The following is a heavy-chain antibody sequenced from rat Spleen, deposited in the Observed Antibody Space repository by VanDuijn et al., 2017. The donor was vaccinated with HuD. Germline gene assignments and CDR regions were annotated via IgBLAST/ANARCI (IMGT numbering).Heavy chain of an antibody. Sequence: EVQLVESGGGLVQPGRSLKLSCAASGFTFSNYGMAWVRQAPKKGLERVAYLSYDGGSTYYRDPVQGRFTISRDNAKSTLYLQMDSLRSEDTATYYCATRGPWFAYWGQGTLVTVSS. J-gene: IGHJ3*01. V-gene: IGHV5S10*01. CDR3: ATRGPWFAY. CDR2: LSYDGGST. CDR1: GFTFSNYG.